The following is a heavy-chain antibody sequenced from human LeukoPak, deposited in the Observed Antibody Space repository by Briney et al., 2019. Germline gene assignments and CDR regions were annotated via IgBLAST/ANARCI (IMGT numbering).Heavy chain of an antibody. CDR3: ARRVRGIRMTTVKGNWFDP. V-gene: IGHV4-4*02. CDR1: GGSISSSNW. Sequence: SETLSLTCAVSGGSISSSNWWSWVRQPPGKGLEWIGEIYHSGSTNYNPSLKSRVTISVDTSKNQFSLKLSSVTAADTAVYYCARRVRGIRMTTVKGNWFDPWGQGTLVTVSS. D-gene: IGHD4-11*01. CDR2: IYHSGST. J-gene: IGHJ5*02.